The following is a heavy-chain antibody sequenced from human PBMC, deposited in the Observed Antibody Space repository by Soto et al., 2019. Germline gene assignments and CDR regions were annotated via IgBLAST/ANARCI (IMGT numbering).Heavy chain of an antibody. CDR3: ARGTYYFYMDV. Sequence: SETLSLTCTVSGGSISSSSYYWGWIRQHPGKGLEWIGYIYSRGNTYYNPSLKSRVTISLDTSDNQFSLTLSSVTAADTAVYYCARGTYYFYMDVWGKGTTVTVSS. V-gene: IGHV4-31*03. CDR1: GGSISSSSYY. CDR2: IYSRGNT. J-gene: IGHJ6*03.